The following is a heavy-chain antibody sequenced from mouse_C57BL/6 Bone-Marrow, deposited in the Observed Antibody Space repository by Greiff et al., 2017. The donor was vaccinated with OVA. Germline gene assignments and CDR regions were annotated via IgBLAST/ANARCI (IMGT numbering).Heavy chain of an antibody. CDR2: IYPADGDT. J-gene: IGHJ3*01. CDR1: GYAFSSSW. D-gene: IGHD2-2*01. Sequence: QVQLQQPGPELVKPGASVKISCKASGYAFSSSWMHWVKQRPGQGLEWIGGIYPADGDTNYNRKFKGKATLTADKSSSTAYMQLSSLTSEDSAVYFCAGVSGGYFAYWGQGTLVTVSA. V-gene: IGHV1-82*01. CDR3: AGVSGGYFAY.